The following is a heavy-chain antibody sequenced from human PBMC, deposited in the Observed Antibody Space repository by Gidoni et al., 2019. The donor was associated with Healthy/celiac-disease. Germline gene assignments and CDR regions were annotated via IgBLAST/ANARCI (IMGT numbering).Heavy chain of an antibody. CDR1: GDTFTSYG. J-gene: IGHJ3*02. Sequence: QLQLVQYGAEVKKPGASAKVSCKASGDTFTSYGISWVRQAPGQGLEWIGWISAYNGNTNYAQKLQGRVTMTTDTSTSKAYMGLRSLRSDDTAVYYCARDSYYDSSGYYSGYAFDIWGQGTMVTVSS. CDR2: ISAYNGNT. D-gene: IGHD3-22*01. CDR3: ARDSYYDSSGYYSGYAFDI. V-gene: IGHV1-18*01.